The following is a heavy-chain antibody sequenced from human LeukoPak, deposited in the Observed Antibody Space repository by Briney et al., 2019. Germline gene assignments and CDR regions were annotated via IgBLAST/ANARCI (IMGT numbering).Heavy chain of an antibody. D-gene: IGHD3-16*02. CDR2: ISTSSSYI. CDR1: GLTFSSYN. J-gene: IGHJ4*02. V-gene: IGHV3-21*01. Sequence: GGSLRLTCAASGLTFSSYNMNWVRQAPGEGLEWVSSISTSSSYIYYADSVKGRFTVSRDNAKNSVYLQMNSLRAEDTAVYYCARDPNVVIVSASCFDYWGQGTLVTVSS. CDR3: ARDPNVVIVSASCFDY.